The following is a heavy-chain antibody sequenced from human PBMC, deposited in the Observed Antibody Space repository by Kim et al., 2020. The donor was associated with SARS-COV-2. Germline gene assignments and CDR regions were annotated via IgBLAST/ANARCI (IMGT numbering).Heavy chain of an antibody. D-gene: IGHD4-17*01. CDR3: ARRGGYGDYRYYYYYYMDV. J-gene: IGHJ6*03. CDR1: GGTFSSYA. Sequence: SVKVSCKASGGTFSSYAISWVRQAPGQGLEWMGGIIPIFGTANYAQKFQGRVTITADESTSTAYMELSSLRSEDTAVYYCARRGGYGDYRYYYYYYMDVWGKGTTVTVSS. CDR2: IIPIFGTA. V-gene: IGHV1-69*13.